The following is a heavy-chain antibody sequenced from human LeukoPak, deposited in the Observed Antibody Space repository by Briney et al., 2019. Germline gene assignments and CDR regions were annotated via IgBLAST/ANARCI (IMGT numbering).Heavy chain of an antibody. J-gene: IGHJ4*02. CDR2: IYSGGGT. CDR1: GFSVISHY. D-gene: IGHD1-26*01. Sequence: PGGSLRLSCAASGFSVISHYMSWVRQAPGRGLEWVSVIYSGGGTYYADSVKGRFTISRDNYKNTLYLQMNSLRAEDTAVYYCARVLTNSGSYYFDYWGQGTLVTVSS. CDR3: ARVLTNSGSYYFDY. V-gene: IGHV3-53*01.